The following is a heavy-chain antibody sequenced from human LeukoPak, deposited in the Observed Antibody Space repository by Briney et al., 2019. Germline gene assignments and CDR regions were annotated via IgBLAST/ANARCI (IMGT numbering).Heavy chain of an antibody. J-gene: IGHJ4*02. CDR2: INPNSGGT. Sequence: GASVKVSCKASGYTFTGYYMHWVRQAPGQGLEWMGWINPNSGGTNYAQKFQGRVTMTRDTSISTAYMELSRLRSDDTAVYYCAREFDETEFTYYYDSSGYYYLVYWGQGTLVTVSS. D-gene: IGHD3-22*01. CDR3: AREFDETEFTYYYDSSGYYYLVY. CDR1: GYTFTGYY. V-gene: IGHV1-2*02.